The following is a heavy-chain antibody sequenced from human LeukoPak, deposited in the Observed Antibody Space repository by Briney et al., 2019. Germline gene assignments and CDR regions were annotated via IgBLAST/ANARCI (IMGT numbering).Heavy chain of an antibody. CDR1: GFTFCVYR. Sequence: GVSLRLFCAASGFTFCVYRMMCVRKARGGAVVGGASVNTVSCYIYYAVSKRGRFTIYRDNREISLFQQINSLRAEDTDVYYCARLRRNSDRSDFFYYYDQWGEGTLVTVSS. V-gene: IGHV3-21*01. CDR2: VNTVSCYI. J-gene: IGHJ4*02. D-gene: IGHD3-22*01. CDR3: ARLRRNSDRSDFFYYYDQ.